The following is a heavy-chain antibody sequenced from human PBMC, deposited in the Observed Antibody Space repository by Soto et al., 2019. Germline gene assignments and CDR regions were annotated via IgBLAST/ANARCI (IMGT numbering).Heavy chain of an antibody. D-gene: IGHD3-22*01. J-gene: IGHJ5*02. CDR1: GASVSHGY. V-gene: IGHV4-59*02. Sequence: QMQLQASGPGLVKPSETLSLTCNVSGASVSHGYWSRIRQPPGKALEWIGFMYFGGSFNYNPSLTSRAAIAVETSKNQFSMKLTAVTASDTAVYYCARSYYDSTGLAVDPWGQGTLVTVSS. CDR2: MYFGGSF. CDR3: ARSYYDSTGLAVDP.